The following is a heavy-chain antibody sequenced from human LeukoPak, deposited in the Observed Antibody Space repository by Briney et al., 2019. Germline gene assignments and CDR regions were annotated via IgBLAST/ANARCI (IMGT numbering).Heavy chain of an antibody. CDR2: ISGDGGST. CDR1: GFTFDDYA. CDR3: AIDAAYSSHHPFDP. Sequence: GGSLRLPCAASGFTFDDYAMHWVRQAPGKGLEWVSLISGDGGSTYYADSVKGRFTISRDNSKNSLYLQMNSLRTEDTALYYCAIDAAYSSHHPFDPWGQGTLVTVSS. J-gene: IGHJ5*02. V-gene: IGHV3-43*02. D-gene: IGHD6-13*01.